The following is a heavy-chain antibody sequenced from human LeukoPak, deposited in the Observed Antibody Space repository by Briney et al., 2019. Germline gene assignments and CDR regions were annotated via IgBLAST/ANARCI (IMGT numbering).Heavy chain of an antibody. Sequence: GGSLRLSRAASGFTFSNAWMSWVRQAPGKGLEWVGRIKSKTDGGTTDYAAPVKGRFTISRDDSKNTLYLQMTSLKTEDTAVYYCYSSSWDYYFDYWGQGTLVTVSS. CDR2: IKSKTDGGTT. CDR3: YSSSWDYYFDY. CDR1: GFTFSNAW. D-gene: IGHD6-13*01. J-gene: IGHJ4*02. V-gene: IGHV3-15*01.